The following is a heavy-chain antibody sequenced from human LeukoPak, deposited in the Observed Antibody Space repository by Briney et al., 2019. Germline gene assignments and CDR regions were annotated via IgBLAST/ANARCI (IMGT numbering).Heavy chain of an antibody. CDR2: IYYSVRT. V-gene: IGHV4-59*01. Sequence: SETLSLTCTVSGGSISSYYWSWIRQPPGKGLEWIGYIYYSVRTNYNPSLKSRVTISVDTSKNQFSLKLSSVTAADTAVYYCARGGGWLQYNWFDPWGQGTLVTVPS. J-gene: IGHJ5*02. CDR1: GGSISSYY. CDR3: ARGGGWLQYNWFDP. D-gene: IGHD5-24*01.